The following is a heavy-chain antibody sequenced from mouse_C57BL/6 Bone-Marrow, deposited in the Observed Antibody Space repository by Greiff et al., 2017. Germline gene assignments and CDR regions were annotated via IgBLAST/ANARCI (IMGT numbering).Heavy chain of an antibody. CDR3: ARSKNYADAMDY. CDR2: IHPNSGST. Sequence: QVQLQQPGAELVKPGASVKLSCKASGYTFTSYWMHWVKQRPGQGLEWIGMIHPNSGSTNYNEKFKGKATLTVDKSSSTAYMQLSSLTSEDSAVYYCARSKNYADAMDYWGQGTSVTVSS. J-gene: IGHJ4*01. CDR1: GYTFTSYW. V-gene: IGHV1-64*01. D-gene: IGHD2-4*01.